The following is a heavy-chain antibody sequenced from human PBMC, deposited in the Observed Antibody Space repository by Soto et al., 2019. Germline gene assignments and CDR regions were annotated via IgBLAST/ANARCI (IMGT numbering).Heavy chain of an antibody. CDR1: GFSFSDYS. J-gene: IGHJ4*02. CDR2: LTSRGTT. CDR3: AKRATTVPTPGNYFDC. Sequence: EVQRLESGGGLVQPGGSLRLSCAASGFSFSDYSMTWVRQAPGRGLEWVSTLTSRGTTFYADSVKGRFTISRDNSKNQLSLQMHRLRTEDTGLYCCAKRATTVPTPGNYFDCWGQGTLVTGFS. D-gene: IGHD2-15*01. V-gene: IGHV3-23*01.